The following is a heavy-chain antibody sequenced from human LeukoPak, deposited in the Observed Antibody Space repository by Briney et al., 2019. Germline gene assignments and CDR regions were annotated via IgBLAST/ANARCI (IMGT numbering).Heavy chain of an antibody. CDR2: ISAYNGNT. D-gene: IGHD2-15*01. V-gene: IGHV1-18*01. Sequence: ASVKVSCKTSGYTFSTYTLSWVRQAPGQGLEWMGWISAYNGNTNYAQKMQDRLTMTTDTSTSTAYMEPRSLRSDDTAVYYCARDLDCSGGSCHPHYFDYWGQGTLVTVSS. CDR1: GYTFSTYT. CDR3: ARDLDCSGGSCHPHYFDY. J-gene: IGHJ4*02.